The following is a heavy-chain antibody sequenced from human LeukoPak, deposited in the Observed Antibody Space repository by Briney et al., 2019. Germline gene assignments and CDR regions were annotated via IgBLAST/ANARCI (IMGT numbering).Heavy chain of an antibody. CDR2: ISYDGSNK. J-gene: IGHJ4*02. CDR1: GFTFSSSA. V-gene: IGHV3-30-3*01. Sequence: GGSLRLSCAASGFTFSSSAMSWVRQAPGKGLEWVAVISYDGSNKYYADSVKGRFTISRDNSKNTLYLQMNSLRAEDTAVYYCARDGVGGDFDYWGQGTLVTVSS. D-gene: IGHD3-3*01. CDR3: ARDGVGGDFDY.